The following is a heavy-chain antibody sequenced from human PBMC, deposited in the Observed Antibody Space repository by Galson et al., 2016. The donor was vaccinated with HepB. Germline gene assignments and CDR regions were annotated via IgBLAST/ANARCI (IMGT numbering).Heavy chain of an antibody. J-gene: IGHJ4*02. CDR2: IVVGSGNT. CDR3: AAAFSSGWSLFDY. D-gene: IGHD6-19*01. V-gene: IGHV1-58*02. Sequence: SVKVSCKASGFTFTSSAMQWVRQARGQRLEWIGWIVVGSGNTNYAQKFQERVTITRDMSTSTAYMELSSLRSEDTAVYYCAAAFSSGWSLFDYWGQGTLVTVSS. CDR1: GFTFTSSA.